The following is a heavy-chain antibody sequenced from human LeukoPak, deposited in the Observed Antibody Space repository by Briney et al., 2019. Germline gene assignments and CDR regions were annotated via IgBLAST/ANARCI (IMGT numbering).Heavy chain of an antibody. Sequence: GGSLRLSCAASGFTFSSYGMHWVRQAPGKGLEWVAVIWYDGSNKYYADSVKGRFTISRDNSKNTLYLQMSSLRAEDTAVYYCARDQDYYDSSGSPNYYFDYWGQGTLVTVSS. J-gene: IGHJ4*02. D-gene: IGHD3-22*01. CDR3: ARDQDYYDSSGSPNYYFDY. CDR2: IWYDGSNK. CDR1: GFTFSSYG. V-gene: IGHV3-33*01.